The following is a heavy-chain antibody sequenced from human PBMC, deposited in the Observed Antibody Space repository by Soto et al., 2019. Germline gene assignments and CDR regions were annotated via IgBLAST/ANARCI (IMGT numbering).Heavy chain of an antibody. V-gene: IGHV1-18*01. Sequence: QVQLVQSGAEVKKPGASVKVSCKASGYTFTSYGISWVRQAPGQGLEWMGWISAYNGNTNYAQKLQGRVTMTTDTSTSTAYMELRSLRSDDTAVYYCARDYCSGGSCSDYYYYGMDVWGQGTTVTVSS. CDR1: GYTFTSYG. D-gene: IGHD2-15*01. CDR3: ARDYCSGGSCSDYYYYGMDV. J-gene: IGHJ6*02. CDR2: ISAYNGNT.